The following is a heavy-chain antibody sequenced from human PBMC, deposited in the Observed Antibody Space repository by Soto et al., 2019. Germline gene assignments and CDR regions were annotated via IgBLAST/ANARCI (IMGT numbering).Heavy chain of an antibody. CDR3: ARGERYFDWLLERSSPNWFDP. Sequence: GASVKVSCKASGYTFTGYYMHWVRQAPGQGLEWMGWINPNSGGTNYAQKFQGRVTLTRDTSISTAYMELSRLRSDDTAVYYCARGERYFDWLLERSSPNWFDPWGQGTLVTVSS. V-gene: IGHV1-2*02. J-gene: IGHJ5*02. D-gene: IGHD3-9*01. CDR2: INPNSGGT. CDR1: GYTFTGYY.